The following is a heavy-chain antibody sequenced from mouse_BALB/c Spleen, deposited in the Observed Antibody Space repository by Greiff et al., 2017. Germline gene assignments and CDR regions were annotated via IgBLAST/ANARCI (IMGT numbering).Heavy chain of an antibody. Sequence: EVKLQESGPDLVKPSQSLSLTCTVTGYSITSGYSWHWIRQFPGNKLEWMGYIHYSGSTNYNPSLKSRISITRDTSKNQFFLQLNSMTTEDTATYYCARAAARATTWFAYWGQGTLVTVSA. CDR3: ARAAARATTWFAY. D-gene: IGHD3-1*01. CDR2: IHYSGST. V-gene: IGHV3-1*02. J-gene: IGHJ3*01. CDR1: GYSITSGYS.